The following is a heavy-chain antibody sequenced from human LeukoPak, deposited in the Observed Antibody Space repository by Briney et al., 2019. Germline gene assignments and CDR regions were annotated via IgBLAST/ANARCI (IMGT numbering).Heavy chain of an antibody. CDR2: INPNSGGT. CDR1: GYTFTGYY. V-gene: IGHV1-2*02. J-gene: IGHJ6*03. D-gene: IGHD6-6*01. CDR3: ARDLLGSSSLRYYYYMDV. Sequence: ASVKVSCKASGYTFTGYYMHWVRQAPGQGLEWMGWINPNSGGTNYAQKFQGRVTMTRDTSISTAYMELSRLRSDDTAVYYCARDLLGSSSLRYYYYMDVWGKGTTVTVSS.